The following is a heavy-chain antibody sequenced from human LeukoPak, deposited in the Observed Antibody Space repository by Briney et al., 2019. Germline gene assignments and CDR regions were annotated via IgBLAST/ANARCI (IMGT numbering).Heavy chain of an antibody. CDR2: INHSGST. D-gene: IGHD3-3*01. V-gene: IGHV4-34*01. J-gene: IGHJ5*02. CDR3: ARVLYYDFWSGLNWFDP. CDR1: GGSFSGYY. Sequence: PSETLSLTCAVYGGSFSGYYWSWIRQPPGKGLEWIGEINHSGSTNYNPSLKSRVTISVDTSKNQFSLKLSSVTAADTAVYYCARVLYYDFWSGLNWFDPWGQGTLVTVSS.